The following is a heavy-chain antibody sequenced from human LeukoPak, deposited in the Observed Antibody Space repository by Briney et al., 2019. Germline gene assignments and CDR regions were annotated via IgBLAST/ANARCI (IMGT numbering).Heavy chain of an antibody. J-gene: IGHJ4*02. Sequence: GGSLRLSCAASGFTFSTYTMYWVRHPPGKRLEWVSIIGSSGGGIRYADSVKGRFTISRDNSKNALYLQMNSLRVEDTAVYYCAIDPNWGTHSWGQGVLVTVSS. CDR2: IGSSGGGI. CDR1: GFTFSTYT. V-gene: IGHV3-23*01. CDR3: AIDPNWGTHS. D-gene: IGHD7-27*01.